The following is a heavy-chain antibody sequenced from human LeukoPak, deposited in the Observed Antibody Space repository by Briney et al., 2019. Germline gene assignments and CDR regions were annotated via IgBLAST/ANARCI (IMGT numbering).Heavy chain of an antibody. J-gene: IGHJ5*02. CDR1: GGSSSGYY. V-gene: IGHV4-34*01. CDR3: ARDPPATRITMANWFDP. D-gene: IGHD3-10*01. CDR2: INHSGST. Sequence: SETLSLTCAVYGGSSSGYYWSWIRQPPGKGLEWIGEINHSGSTNYNPSLKSRVTISVDTSKNQFSLKLSSVTAADTAVYYCARDPPATRITMANWFDPWGQGTMVSVSS.